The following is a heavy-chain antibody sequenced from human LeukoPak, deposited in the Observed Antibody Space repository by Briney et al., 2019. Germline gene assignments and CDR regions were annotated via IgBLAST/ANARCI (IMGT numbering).Heavy chain of an antibody. J-gene: IGHJ4*02. Sequence: TLSLTCTVSGGSISSGGYYWSWIRQPPGKGLEWIGYIYHSGSTYYNPSLKSRVTISVDRSKNQFSLKLSSVTAADTAVYYCACQDPGQLYYYGSGTLGTGYFDYWGQGTLVTVSS. CDR1: GGSISSGGYY. CDR2: IYHSGST. D-gene: IGHD3-10*01. CDR3: ACQDPGQLYYYGSGTLGTGYFDY. V-gene: IGHV4-30-2*01.